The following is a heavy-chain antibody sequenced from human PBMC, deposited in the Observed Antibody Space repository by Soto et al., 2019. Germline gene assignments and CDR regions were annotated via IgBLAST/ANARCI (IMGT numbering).Heavy chain of an antibody. CDR3: AREVGYYSATRRNLYFDY. V-gene: IGHV4-34*01. Sequence: SETLSLTCAVSGGSFSGYYWSWVRQPPGKGLEWIGDINHTGGSNYNPSLKSRVMISVDTSKTQFSLNVTSVTAADTAVYYCAREVGYYSATRRNLYFDYWGPGTLVTVSS. CDR1: GGSFSGYY. CDR2: INHTGGS. D-gene: IGHD2-2*01. J-gene: IGHJ4*02.